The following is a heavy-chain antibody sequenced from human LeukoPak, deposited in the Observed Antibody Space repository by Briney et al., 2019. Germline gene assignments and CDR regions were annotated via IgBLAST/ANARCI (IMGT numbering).Heavy chain of an antibody. CDR3: AKGVYYYDSSGYYYTYYFDY. Sequence: GSLRLSCAASGFTFSTYAMSWVRQAPGKGLEWVSAISGSGGSTYYADSVKGRFTISRDNSKNTLYLQMNSPRAEDTAVYYCAKGVYYYDSSGYYYTYYFDYWGQGTLVTVSS. V-gene: IGHV3-23*01. J-gene: IGHJ4*02. CDR2: ISGSGGST. CDR1: GFTFSTYA. D-gene: IGHD3-22*01.